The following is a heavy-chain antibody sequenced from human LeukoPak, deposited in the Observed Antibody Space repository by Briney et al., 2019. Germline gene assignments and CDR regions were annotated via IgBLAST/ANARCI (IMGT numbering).Heavy chain of an antibody. CDR1: GFTFSSYV. CDR2: ISAGGGST. Sequence: GRSLRLSCAASGFTFSSYVMNWVRQAPGKGLEWVSSISAGGGSTYYADSVKGRFTISRDNSKNTLYLQMNSLRAEDTAIYYCAKEASFYDSSSYRINYFDYWGQGTLVTVSS. V-gene: IGHV3-23*01. J-gene: IGHJ4*02. D-gene: IGHD3-22*01. CDR3: AKEASFYDSSSYRINYFDY.